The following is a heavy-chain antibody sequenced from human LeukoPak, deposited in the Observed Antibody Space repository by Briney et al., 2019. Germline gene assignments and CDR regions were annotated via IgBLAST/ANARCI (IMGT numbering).Heavy chain of an antibody. CDR3: AREIFSGFDI. J-gene: IGHJ3*02. CDR2: ISYDGSNK. D-gene: IGHD6-19*01. Sequence: PGRSLRLSCAASGFTFRSYGIHWVRQAPGKGLEWVAVISYDGSNKDYADSVKGRFTISRDNSKNTLYLQMNSLRAEDTAVYYCAREIFSGFDIWGQGTMVTVSS. CDR1: GFTFRSYG. V-gene: IGHV3-30-3*01.